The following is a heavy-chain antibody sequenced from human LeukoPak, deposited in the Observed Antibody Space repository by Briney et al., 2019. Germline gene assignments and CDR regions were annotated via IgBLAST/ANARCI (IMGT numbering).Heavy chain of an antibody. CDR3: ARVEVNAFDI. D-gene: IGHD3-3*01. CDR2: IYYSGST. Sequence: SETLSLTCTVSGGSISSYYWSWIRQPPGKGLEWIGYIYYSGSTNYNPSLKSRVTISVDTSKNQFSLKLSSVTAADTAVYYCARVEVNAFDIWGQGTMVTVSS. V-gene: IGHV4-59*01. J-gene: IGHJ3*02. CDR1: GGSISSYY.